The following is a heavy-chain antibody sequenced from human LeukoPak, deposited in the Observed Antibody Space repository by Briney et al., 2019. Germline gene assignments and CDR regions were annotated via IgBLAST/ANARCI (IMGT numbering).Heavy chain of an antibody. CDR2: IIPILGTA. J-gene: IGHJ5*02. CDR1: GGTFSSYA. V-gene: IGHV1-69*01. D-gene: IGHD4-17*01. CDR3: AREYYGDSNWFDP. Sequence: GASVKVSCKASGGTFSSYAISWVRQAPGQGLEWMGGIIPILGTANYAQKFQGRVTITADESTSTAYMELSSLRSEDTAVYYCAREYYGDSNWFDPWGQGTLVTVSS.